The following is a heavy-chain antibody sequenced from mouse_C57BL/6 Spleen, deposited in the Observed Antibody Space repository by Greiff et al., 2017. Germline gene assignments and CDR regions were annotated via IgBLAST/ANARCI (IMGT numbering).Heavy chain of an antibody. Sequence: VQLEESGPELVKPGASVKMSCKASGYTFTSYDINWVKQRPGQGLEWIGWIYPRDGSTKYNEKFKGKATLTVDTSSSTAYMELHSLTSEDSAVYFCASRGAYYGCSYIGFADWGQGTLVTVSA. J-gene: IGHJ3*01. D-gene: IGHD1-1*01. V-gene: IGHV1-85*01. CDR1: GYTFTSYD. CDR3: ASRGAYYGCSYIGFAD. CDR2: IYPRDGST.